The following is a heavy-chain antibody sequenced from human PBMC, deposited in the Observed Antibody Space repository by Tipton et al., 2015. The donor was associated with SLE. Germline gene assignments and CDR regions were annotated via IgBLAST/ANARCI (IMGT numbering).Heavy chain of an antibody. D-gene: IGHD1-26*01. V-gene: IGHV4-30-4*08. CDR3: ARVDIVGATDFDY. J-gene: IGHJ4*02. CDR1: GGSISSGDYY. Sequence: TLSLTCTVSGGSISSGDYYWSWIRQPPGKGLEWIGYIYYSGSTYYNPSLKSRVTISVDTSKNQFSLKLSSVTAADTAVYYCARVDIVGATDFDYWGQGTLVTVSS. CDR2: IYYSGST.